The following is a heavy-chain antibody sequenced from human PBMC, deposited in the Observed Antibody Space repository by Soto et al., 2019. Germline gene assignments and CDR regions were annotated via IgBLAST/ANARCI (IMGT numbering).Heavy chain of an antibody. Sequence: QMQLVQSGAEVQKPGSSVKISCKASGGTFGNLGISWLRQAPGQGLEWMGGTIPIFDTPHYAEKFRDRVTHAADATTTAYLELTSLTSAGTATYYCASDREDGSGRKYHWFDSWGQGTLVTVSS. CDR1: GGTFGNLG. V-gene: IGHV1-69*01. J-gene: IGHJ5*01. CDR2: TIPIFDTP. CDR3: ASDREDGSGRKYHWFDS. D-gene: IGHD3-10*01.